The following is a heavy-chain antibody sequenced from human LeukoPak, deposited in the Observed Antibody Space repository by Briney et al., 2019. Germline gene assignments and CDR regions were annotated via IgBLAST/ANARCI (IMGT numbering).Heavy chain of an antibody. Sequence: EASVTVSFKASGYTFTSNYIHWVRQAPGQGLEWMGMIYPRDGSTSYAQEFQGRVTVTRDTSTSTVHMELSGLRSEDTAVYYCARDLEGFDYWGQGTLVTVSS. CDR3: ARDLEGFDY. CDR1: GYTFTSNY. J-gene: IGHJ4*02. V-gene: IGHV1-46*01. CDR2: IYPRDGST.